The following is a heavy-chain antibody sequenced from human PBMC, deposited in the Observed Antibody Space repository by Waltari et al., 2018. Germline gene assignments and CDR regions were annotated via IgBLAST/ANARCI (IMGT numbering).Heavy chain of an antibody. Sequence: QVQLVQSGAEVKKPGASVKVSCKASGYTFTSYGISWVRQAPGQGLEWMGWISAYNGNTNYAQKLQGRVTMTTDTSTSTAYMELRSLRSDDTAVYYCARDSCTNGVCHPHYYYYGMDVWGQGTTVTVSS. CDR2: ISAYNGNT. J-gene: IGHJ6*02. CDR1: GYTFTSYG. D-gene: IGHD2-8*01. V-gene: IGHV1-18*01. CDR3: ARDSCTNGVCHPHYYYYGMDV.